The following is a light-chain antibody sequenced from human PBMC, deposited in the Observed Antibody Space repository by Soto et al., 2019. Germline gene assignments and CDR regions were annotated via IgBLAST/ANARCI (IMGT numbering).Light chain of an antibody. CDR2: AVS. J-gene: IGLJ1*01. CDR3: SSYTSNLLYV. V-gene: IGLV2-14*01. Sequence: QSALTQPASVSGSPGQSITISCTGTSSDVGLYDYVSWYQQHPGKAPQLMIYAVSNRPSGVSNRFSASKSGNTASLTISGLQAEEEADYYCSSYTSNLLYVFGTGTKVTVL. CDR1: SSDVGLYDY.